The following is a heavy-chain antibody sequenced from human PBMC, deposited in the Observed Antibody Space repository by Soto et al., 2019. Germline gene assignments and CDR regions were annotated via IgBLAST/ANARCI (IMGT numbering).Heavy chain of an antibody. J-gene: IGHJ4*02. D-gene: IGHD3-16*01. V-gene: IGHV4-4*02. CDR1: SVSITSSNW. CDR3: ARDYDGFDY. CDR2: ISHSGTV. Sequence: PSETLSLTCDVSSVSITSSNWWTWVRQPPGKGLEWLGKISHSGTVNYNATLRSRVTISVDKPKNQLSLKPMSVTAADTAVYYCARDYDGFDYWGPGILVTVSS.